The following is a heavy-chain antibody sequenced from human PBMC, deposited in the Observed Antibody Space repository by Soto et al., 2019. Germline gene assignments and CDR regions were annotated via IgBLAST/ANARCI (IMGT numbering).Heavy chain of an antibody. J-gene: IGHJ4*02. D-gene: IGHD3-22*01. Sequence: GGSLRLSCAASGFTFSSYAMSWVRQAPGKGLEWVSAISGSGGSTYYADSVKGRFTISRDNSKNTLYLQMNSLRAEDTAVYYCVKGEYYYDGSAYYPFDYWGQGRMVTVSS. CDR2: ISGSGGST. CDR1: GFTFSSYA. CDR3: VKGEYYYDGSAYYPFDY. V-gene: IGHV3-23*01.